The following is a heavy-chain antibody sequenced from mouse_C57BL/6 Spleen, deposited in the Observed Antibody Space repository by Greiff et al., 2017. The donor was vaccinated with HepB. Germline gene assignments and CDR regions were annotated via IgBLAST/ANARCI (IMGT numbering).Heavy chain of an antibody. J-gene: IGHJ1*03. CDR1: GYTFTDYN. V-gene: IGHV1-18*01. D-gene: IGHD4-1*01. Sequence: VQLQQSGPELVKPGASVKIPCKASGYTFTDYNMDWVKQSHGKSLEWIGDINPNNGGTIYNQKFKGKATLTVDKSSSTAYMELRSLTSEDTAVYYWARRVLLGRGYFDVWGTGTTVTVSS. CDR2: INPNNGGT. CDR3: ARRVLLGRGYFDV.